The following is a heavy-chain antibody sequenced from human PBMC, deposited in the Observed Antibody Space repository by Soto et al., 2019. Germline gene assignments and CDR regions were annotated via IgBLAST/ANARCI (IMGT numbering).Heavy chain of an antibody. D-gene: IGHD3-3*01. CDR1: GGSISSYY. CDR3: ARVLFGRGNWFDP. CDR2: IYYSGST. V-gene: IGHV4-59*01. Sequence: QVQLQESGPGLVKPSETLSLTCTVSGGSISSYYWSWIRQPPGKGLEWLGYIYYSGSTNYNPSLKSQVTTSIDTSTNQFSLKLSSVTAADTAVYYCARVLFGRGNWFDPWGQGTLVTVSS. J-gene: IGHJ5*02.